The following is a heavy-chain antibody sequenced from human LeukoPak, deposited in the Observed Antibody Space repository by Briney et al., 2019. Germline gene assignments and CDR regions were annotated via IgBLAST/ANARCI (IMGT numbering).Heavy chain of an antibody. Sequence: GEPLKISCKGSGSRFTSYWIGWVRQMPGKGLEWMGIIYPGDSDTRYSPSFQGQVTISADKSISTAYLQWSSLKASDTAIYYCARPTSSCSGGSCYSGFDYWGQGTLVTVSS. J-gene: IGHJ4*02. V-gene: IGHV5-51*01. CDR3: ARPTSSCSGGSCYSGFDY. CDR1: GSRFTSYW. CDR2: IYPGDSDT. D-gene: IGHD2-15*01.